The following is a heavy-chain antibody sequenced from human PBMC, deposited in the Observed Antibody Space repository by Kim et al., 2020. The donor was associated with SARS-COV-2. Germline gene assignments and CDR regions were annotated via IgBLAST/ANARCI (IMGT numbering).Heavy chain of an antibody. CDR2: IYPGDSDT. D-gene: IGHD6-13*01. V-gene: IGHV5-51*01. CDR1: GYRFTSYW. CDR3: ATFPDSSSWTLDY. J-gene: IGHJ4*02. Sequence: GESLKISCKGSGYRFTSYWIGWVRQMPGKGLEWMGIIYPGDSDTRYSPSFQGQVTISADKSISTAYLQWSSLKASDTAMYYCATFPDSSSWTLDYWGQGTLVTVSS.